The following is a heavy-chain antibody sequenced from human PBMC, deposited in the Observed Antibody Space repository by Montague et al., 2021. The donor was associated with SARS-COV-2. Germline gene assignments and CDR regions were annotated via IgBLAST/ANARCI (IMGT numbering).Heavy chain of an antibody. CDR3: AIAAQKHYVLLWFGELLHDAFDI. J-gene: IGHJ3*02. CDR1: GFTFISYA. V-gene: IGHV3-30*09. Sequence: SLRLSFAASGFTFISYAMPWVRQAPGKGLEWVAVISYDGSNKYYADSVKGRFAISRANSQNTLYLQMNSLRAEDTAVYYFAIAAQKHYVLLWFGELLHDAFDIWGQGTMVTVSS. D-gene: IGHD3-10*01. CDR2: ISYDGSNK.